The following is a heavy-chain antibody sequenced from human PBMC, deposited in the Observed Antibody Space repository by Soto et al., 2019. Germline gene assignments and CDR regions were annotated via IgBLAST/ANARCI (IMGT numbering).Heavy chain of an antibody. J-gene: IGHJ6*02. Sequence: SETLSLTCTVSGGSISSGGYYWSWIRQHPGKGLEWIGYIYYSGSTYYNPSLKSRVTISVDTSKNQFSLKLSSVTAADTAVYYCARDTVLPRGWYYGMDVWGQGTMVTVSS. CDR2: IYYSGST. CDR1: GGSISSGGYY. D-gene: IGHD3-10*01. CDR3: ARDTVLPRGWYYGMDV. V-gene: IGHV4-31*02.